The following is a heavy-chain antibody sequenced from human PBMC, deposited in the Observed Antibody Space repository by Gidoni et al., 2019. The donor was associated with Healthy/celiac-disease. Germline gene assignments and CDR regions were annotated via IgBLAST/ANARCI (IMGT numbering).Heavy chain of an antibody. Sequence: QVQLVESGGGVVQPGRSLRLSCAASGFTFSSYGMHWVRQAPGKGREWVAVIWYDGSNKYYADSVKGRFTISRDNSKNTLYLQMNSLRAEDTAVYYCARDQGSRELLLHDYYYGMDVWGQGTTVTVSS. CDR2: IWYDGSNK. V-gene: IGHV3-33*01. CDR1: GFTFSSYG. D-gene: IGHD1-26*01. CDR3: ARDQGSRELLLHDYYYGMDV. J-gene: IGHJ6*02.